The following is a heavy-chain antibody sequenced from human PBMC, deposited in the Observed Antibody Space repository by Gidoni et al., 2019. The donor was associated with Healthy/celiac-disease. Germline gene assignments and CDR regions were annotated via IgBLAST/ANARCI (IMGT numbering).Heavy chain of an antibody. CDR2: IWYDGSNK. J-gene: IGHJ6*02. V-gene: IGHV3-33*01. CDR3: ARSSSWDYYGMDV. D-gene: IGHD6-13*01. CDR1: GFTFSSYG. Sequence: QVQLVESGGGVVQPGRSLRLSCAASGFTFSSYGMHWVRQAPGKGLEWVAVIWYDGSNKYYADSVKGRFTISRDNSKNTLYLQMNSLRAEDTAVYYCARSSSWDYYGMDVWGQGTTVTVSS.